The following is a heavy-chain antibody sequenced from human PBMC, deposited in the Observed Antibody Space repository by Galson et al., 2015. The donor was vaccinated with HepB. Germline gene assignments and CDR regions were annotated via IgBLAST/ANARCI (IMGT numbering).Heavy chain of an antibody. CDR1: GFTFSSYA. Sequence: SLRLSCAASGFTFSSYAMSWVRQAPGKGLEWVSAISGSGGSTYYADSVKGRFTISRDNSKNTLYLQMNSLRAEDTAVYYCAKDTSRGGFPGGFDYWGQGTLVTVSS. CDR3: AKDTSRGGFPGGFDY. J-gene: IGHJ4*02. D-gene: IGHD2-2*01. CDR2: ISGSGGST. V-gene: IGHV3-23*01.